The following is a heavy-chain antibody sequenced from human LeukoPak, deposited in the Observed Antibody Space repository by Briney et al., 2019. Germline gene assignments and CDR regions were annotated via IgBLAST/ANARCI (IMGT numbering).Heavy chain of an antibody. CDR1: EFTFSSYA. CDR2: TSGSGGSI. D-gene: IGHD6-13*01. V-gene: IGHV3-23*01. Sequence: PGVSLRLSCAASEFTFSSYAMSWVRQAPGKGLEWVSSTSGSGGSIYYADSVKGRFTISRDNSKSTLYLQMNSLRAEDTAIYYCAKEAVAAAGPFDYWGQGTLVTVSS. CDR3: AKEAVAAAGPFDY. J-gene: IGHJ4*02.